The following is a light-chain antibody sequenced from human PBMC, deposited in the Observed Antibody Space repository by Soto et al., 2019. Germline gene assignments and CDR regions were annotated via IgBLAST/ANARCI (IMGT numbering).Light chain of an antibody. Sequence: LTQPASVSGSPGQSITISCTGTRSDVGGYNYVSWYQHHPGKAPKLLIYDVSNRPSGVSNRFSGSKSDNTASLTISGLQPEDEADYYCSSYTTSNTRQIVFGTGTKVTVL. V-gene: IGLV2-14*03. CDR2: DVS. CDR3: SSYTTSNTRQIV. CDR1: RSDVGGYNY. J-gene: IGLJ1*01.